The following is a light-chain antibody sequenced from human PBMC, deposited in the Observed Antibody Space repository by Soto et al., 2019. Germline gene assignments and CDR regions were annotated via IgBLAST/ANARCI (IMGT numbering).Light chain of an antibody. J-gene: IGKJ4*01. V-gene: IGKV1-9*01. CDR3: QQLNSYPLT. CDR1: QAISTN. CDR2: AAS. Sequence: DIPLTQSPSFLSASVGDRVTVPCRASQAISTNLAWYQQNPGKAPKLLVYAASTLQSGVPSRFSGSGSGTEFTLTISGLQSEDFATYYCQQLNSYPLTFGGGTKVEI.